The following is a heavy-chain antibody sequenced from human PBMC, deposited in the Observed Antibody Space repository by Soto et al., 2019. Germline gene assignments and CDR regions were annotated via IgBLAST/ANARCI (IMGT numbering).Heavy chain of an antibody. CDR3: ARRLATTVSALGY. V-gene: IGHV3-30-3*01. J-gene: IGHJ4*02. Sequence: GVLRLSCTASGLTFTSSSFHWVRQAPGKGLEWVAVISENGDRQYSTESVRGRFLISRDSSKNTVYLQMNSLRPEDTGVYFCARRLATTVSALGYWGQGALVTVSS. D-gene: IGHD4-17*01. CDR1: GLTFTSSS. CDR2: ISENGDRQ.